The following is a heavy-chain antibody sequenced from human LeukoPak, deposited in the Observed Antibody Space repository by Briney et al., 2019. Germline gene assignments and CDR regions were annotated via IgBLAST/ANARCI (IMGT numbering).Heavy chain of an antibody. D-gene: IGHD4-11*01. CDR2: ISYSGST. V-gene: IGHV4-39*07. J-gene: IGHJ3*02. CDR1: GGSITTNNYY. CDR3: ARAPWAYGNYVHAFDI. Sequence: SETLSLTCTVSGGSITTNNYYWGWIRQPPGKGLEWIGMISYSGSTYYNPSLKSRVSISIDTSNNDLSLKVTSVTAADTAGYYCARAPWAYGNYVHAFDIWGQGTMVTVSS.